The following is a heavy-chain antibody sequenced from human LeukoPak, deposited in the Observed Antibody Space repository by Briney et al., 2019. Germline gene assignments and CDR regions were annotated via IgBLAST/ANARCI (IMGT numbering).Heavy chain of an antibody. J-gene: IGHJ4*02. D-gene: IGHD3-22*01. CDR2: INHSGST. CDR3: ARGYLYYYDSSGYWSY. V-gene: IGHV4-34*01. CDR1: GGSFNDYY. Sequence: SETLSLTCAVYGGSFNDYYWNWIRQPPGKGLEWIGEINHSGSTNYNPSLKSRVTISVDTSKNQFSLKLSSVTAADTAVYYCARGYLYYYDSSGYWSYWGQGTLVTVSS.